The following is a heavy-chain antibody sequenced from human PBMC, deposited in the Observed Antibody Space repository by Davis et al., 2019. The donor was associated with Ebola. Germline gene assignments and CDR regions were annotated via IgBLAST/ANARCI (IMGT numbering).Heavy chain of an antibody. CDR2: IDPSDSYT. CDR3: AKTPYYYYGMDV. J-gene: IGHJ6*02. Sequence: KVSCKGSGYSFTSYWISCVRQMPGKGLEWMGRIDPSDSYTNYSPSFQGHVTISADKSISTAYLQWSSLKASDTAMYYCAKTPYYYYGMDVWGQGTTVTVSS. V-gene: IGHV5-10-1*01. CDR1: GYSFTSYW.